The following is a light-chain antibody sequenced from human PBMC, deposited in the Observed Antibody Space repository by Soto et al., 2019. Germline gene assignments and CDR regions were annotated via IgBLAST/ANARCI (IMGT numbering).Light chain of an antibody. CDR3: QQRSNWRT. Sequence: EIVLTQSPATLSLSPGDRATLSCRASQSVSSYLAWYQQKPGQAPRLLIYDASNRAPGIPARFSGSGSGTDFTLTISSLEPEDFAIYYCQQRSNWRTFGQGTKVDIK. V-gene: IGKV3-11*01. J-gene: IGKJ1*01. CDR1: QSVSSY. CDR2: DAS.